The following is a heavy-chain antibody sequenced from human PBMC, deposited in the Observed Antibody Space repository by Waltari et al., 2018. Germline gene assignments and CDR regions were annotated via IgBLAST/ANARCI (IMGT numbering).Heavy chain of an antibody. Sequence: QITLKESGPTLVKPTQPLTLTCTFPGFSLSTSAVGVGWIRQPPGKGLEWLVLVYWNDDNHYSPSLKSRLTITKDTSKNQVVLTMTNMDPVDTATYYCAHGAGWLFDYWGPGTLVTVSS. J-gene: IGHJ4*02. CDR3: AHGAGWLFDY. CDR2: VYWNDDN. V-gene: IGHV2-5*01. D-gene: IGHD6-19*01. CDR1: GFSLSTSAVG.